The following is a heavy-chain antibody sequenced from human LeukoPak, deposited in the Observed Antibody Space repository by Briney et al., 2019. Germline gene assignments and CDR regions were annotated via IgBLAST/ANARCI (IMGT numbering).Heavy chain of an antibody. Sequence: GGSLRLSCVASGFTFNGYAMHWVRQGPGQGLEWVSGISEESSSIVYADSVKGRFTISRDNAKNSLYLQMNSLRPEDTALYYCVKNAVGGRASYFDFWGQGTLVTVAS. J-gene: IGHJ4*02. CDR1: GFTFNGYA. CDR3: VKNAVGGRASYFDF. V-gene: IGHV3-9*01. D-gene: IGHD3-10*01. CDR2: ISEESSSI.